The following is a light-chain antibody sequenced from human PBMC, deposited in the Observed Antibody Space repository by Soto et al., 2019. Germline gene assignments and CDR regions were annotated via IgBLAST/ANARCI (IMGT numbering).Light chain of an antibody. CDR2: ATF. J-gene: IGKJ4*01. Sequence: DFQTTKFPSSVFASVGDRDTITCRASQDISSWLAWYQQKPGKAPKVLIYATFSLQSGVPSRFSGSGSGTDFTLTISSLQPEDFATYYCQQTNSFPLTFGGGTKVEIK. CDR3: QQTNSFPLT. V-gene: IGKV1D-12*01. CDR1: QDISSW.